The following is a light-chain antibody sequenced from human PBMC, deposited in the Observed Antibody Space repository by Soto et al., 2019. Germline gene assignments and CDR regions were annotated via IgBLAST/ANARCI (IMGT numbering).Light chain of an antibody. CDR3: QQDNNWPRT. CDR2: GAT. Sequence: IEMTQSPASLSVSVGDRATLSCRASHDIRSDVAWLQQRPGQAPSLLIYGATTRAAGIPATFSGTGSGTDFTLTISSLQSEDFAVYYCQQDNNWPRTFGQGTKVDIK. J-gene: IGKJ1*01. V-gene: IGKV3-15*01. CDR1: HDIRSD.